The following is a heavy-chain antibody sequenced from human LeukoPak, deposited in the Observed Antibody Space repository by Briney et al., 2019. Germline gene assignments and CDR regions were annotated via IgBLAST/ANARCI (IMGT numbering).Heavy chain of an antibody. V-gene: IGHV1-2*02. CDR1: GYTFTGYY. CDR2: INPNSGGT. J-gene: IGHJ4*02. Sequence: GASVKVSCKASGYTFTGYYIHWVRQAPGQGLEWMGWINPNSGGTNYAQRFQGRVTMTRDTSISTAYMGLSSLRSDDTAVYFCARSGSTGYSLDYWGQGTLVTVSS. CDR3: ARSGSTGYSLDY. D-gene: IGHD3-22*01.